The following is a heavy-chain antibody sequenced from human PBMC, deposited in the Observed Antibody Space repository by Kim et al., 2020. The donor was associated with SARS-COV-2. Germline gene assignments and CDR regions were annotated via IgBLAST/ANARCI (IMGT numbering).Heavy chain of an antibody. V-gene: IGHV4-59*08. CDR2: IYYSGST. J-gene: IGHJ2*01. D-gene: IGHD3-22*01. CDR3: ARSSLYYYDSSGYLGYWYFDL. CDR1: GGSISSYY. Sequence: SETLSLTCTVSGGSISSYYWSWIRQPPGKGLEWIGYIYYSGSTNYNPSLKSRVTISVDTSKNQFSLKLSSVTAADTAVYYCARSSLYYYDSSGYLGYWYFDLWGRGTLVTVSS.